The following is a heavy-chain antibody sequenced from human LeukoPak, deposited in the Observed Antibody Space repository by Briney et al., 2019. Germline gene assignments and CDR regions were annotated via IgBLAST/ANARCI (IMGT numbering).Heavy chain of an antibody. V-gene: IGHV3-23*01. J-gene: IGHJ4*02. CDR2: ISGSGGST. CDR1: GFTFSSYA. CDR3: ARVSSGWYDY. D-gene: IGHD6-19*01. Sequence: GGSLRLSCAASGFTFSSYAMSWVRQAPGKGLEWVSAISGSGGSTYYADSVKGRFTISRDNAKNSLYLQMNSLRAEDTAVYYCARVSSGWYDYWGQGTLVTVSS.